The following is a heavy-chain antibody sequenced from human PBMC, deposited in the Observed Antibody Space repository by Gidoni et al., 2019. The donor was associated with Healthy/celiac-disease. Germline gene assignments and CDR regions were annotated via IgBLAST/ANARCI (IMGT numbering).Heavy chain of an antibody. CDR2: INHSGST. D-gene: IGHD3-10*01. CDR3: ARKRKGSGSYYNVRPRAGQWFDP. V-gene: IGHV4-34*01. CDR1: GGSFSGYY. Sequence: QVQLQQWGAGLLKPSETLSLTCAVYGGSFSGYYWSWIRQPPGKGLDWIGEINHSGSTNYNPSLKSRVTISVDTSKNQFSLKLSSVTAADTAVYYCARKRKGSGSYYNVRPRAGQWFDPWGQGTLVTVSS. J-gene: IGHJ5*02.